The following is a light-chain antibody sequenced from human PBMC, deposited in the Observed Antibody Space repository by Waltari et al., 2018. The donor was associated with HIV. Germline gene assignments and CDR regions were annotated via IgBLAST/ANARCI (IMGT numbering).Light chain of an antibody. V-gene: IGLV2-14*01. CDR2: EVS. J-gene: IGLJ3*02. CDR3: SSYTSSNTLV. CDR1: SSDVGGYNY. Sequence: PGQSITISCTGTSSDVGGYNYVSWYQQHPGKAPKLMIYEVSNRPSGVSNRFSGSKSGNTASLTISGLQAEDEADYYCSSYTSSNTLVFGGGTNLTVL.